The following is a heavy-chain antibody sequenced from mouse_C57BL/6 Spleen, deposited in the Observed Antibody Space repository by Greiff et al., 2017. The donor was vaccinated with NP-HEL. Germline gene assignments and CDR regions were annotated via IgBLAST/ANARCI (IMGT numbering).Heavy chain of an antibody. CDR3: ARYISLYDGPYAMDY. CDR1: GFTFTDYY. Sequence: EVKLMESGGGLVQPGGSLSLSCAASGFTFTDYYMSWVRQPPGKALEWLGFIRNKANGYTTEYSASVKGRFTISRDNSQSILYLQMNALRTEDSATYDCARYISLYDGPYAMDYWGQGTSVTVSS. V-gene: IGHV7-3*01. D-gene: IGHD2-3*01. J-gene: IGHJ4*01. CDR2: IRNKANGYTT.